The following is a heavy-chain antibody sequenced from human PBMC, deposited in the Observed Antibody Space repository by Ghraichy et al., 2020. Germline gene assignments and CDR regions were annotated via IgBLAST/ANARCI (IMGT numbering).Heavy chain of an antibody. J-gene: IGHJ6*02. V-gene: IGHV3-49*03. CDR2: IRSKAYGGTT. CDR3: TRDAQEGDFGVVIKLDV. Sequence: GGSLRLSCTASGFTFGDYAMSWFRQAPGKGLEWVGFIRSKAYGGTTEYAASVKGRFTISRDDSKSIAYLQMNSLKTEDTAVYYCTRDAQEGDFGVVIKLDVWGQGTTVTVSS. CDR1: GFTFGDYA. D-gene: IGHD3-3*01.